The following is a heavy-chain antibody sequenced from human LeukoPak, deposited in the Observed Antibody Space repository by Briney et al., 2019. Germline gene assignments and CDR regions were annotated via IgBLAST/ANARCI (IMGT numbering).Heavy chain of an antibody. J-gene: IGHJ4*02. CDR3: ARYYDILTGPYYFDY. D-gene: IGHD3-9*01. CDR1: GYTFTSYG. CDR2: ISAYNGNT. V-gene: IGHV1-18*01. Sequence: ASVKVSCKASGYTFTSYGISWVRQAPGQACAGMGWISAYNGNTNYAQKQQGGVTMSTDTSTSTAYMELRSVRSDDTAVYYCARYYDILTGPYYFDYWGQGTLVTVSS.